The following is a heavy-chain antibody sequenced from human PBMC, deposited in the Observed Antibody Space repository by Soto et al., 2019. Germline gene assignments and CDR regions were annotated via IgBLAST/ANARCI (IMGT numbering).Heavy chain of an antibody. CDR2: IWYDGSNK. D-gene: IGHD6-13*01. CDR3: ARDYSPLAAGTRGYFQH. V-gene: IGHV3-33*01. CDR1: GFTFSSYG. Sequence: QVQLVESGGGVVQPGRSLRLSCAASGFTFSSYGMHWVRQAPGKGLEWVAVIWYDGSNKYYADSVKGRFTISRDNSKNTLYLQMTSLRAEDTAVYYCARDYSPLAAGTRGYFQHWGKGTLVTVSS. J-gene: IGHJ1*01.